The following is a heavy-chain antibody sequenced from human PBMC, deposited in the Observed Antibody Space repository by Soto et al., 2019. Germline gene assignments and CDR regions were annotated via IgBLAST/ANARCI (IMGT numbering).Heavy chain of an antibody. V-gene: IGHV1-18*04. Sequence: QVQLVQSGAEVKKPGASVKVSCKASGYTFTSYGISWVRQAPGQGLEWMGWISAYNGNTNYAQKLQGRVTMTTDTSTRTDYMELRSLRSDDTAVYYCARASRVVVTAIGMDVWGQGTTVTVSS. D-gene: IGHD2-21*02. J-gene: IGHJ6*02. CDR2: ISAYNGNT. CDR3: ARASRVVVTAIGMDV. CDR1: GYTFTSYG.